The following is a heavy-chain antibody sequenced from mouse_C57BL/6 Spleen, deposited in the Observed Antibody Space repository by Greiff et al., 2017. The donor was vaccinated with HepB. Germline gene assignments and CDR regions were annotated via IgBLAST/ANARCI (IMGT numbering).Heavy chain of an antibody. CDR1: GFTFSDYG. D-gene: IGHD1-1*01. V-gene: IGHV5-17*01. CDR2: ISSGSSTI. CDR3: ARTYGSRYYFDY. Sequence: EVQGVESGGGLVKPGGSLKLSCAASGFTFSDYGMHWVRQAPEKGLEWVAYISSGSSTIYYADTVKGRFTISRDNAKNTLFLQLTSLRSEETAMDYCARTYGSRYYFDYWGQGTTLTVSS. J-gene: IGHJ2*01.